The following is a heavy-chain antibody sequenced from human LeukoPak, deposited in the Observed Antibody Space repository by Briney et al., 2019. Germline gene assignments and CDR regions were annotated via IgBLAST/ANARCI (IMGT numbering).Heavy chain of an antibody. D-gene: IGHD2-15*01. J-gene: IGHJ3*01. Sequence: SETLSLTCTVSGGPISSSSYYWGWIRQPPGEGLEWIGSIYYNRNTCSNLSLRSRVTISVDTSKNQFSLNLSSVTAADTAIYYCARHFCSGGSCPDAFDVWGQGTMVTVFS. V-gene: IGHV4-39*01. CDR1: GGPISSSSYY. CDR3: ARHFCSGGSCPDAFDV. CDR2: IYYNRNT.